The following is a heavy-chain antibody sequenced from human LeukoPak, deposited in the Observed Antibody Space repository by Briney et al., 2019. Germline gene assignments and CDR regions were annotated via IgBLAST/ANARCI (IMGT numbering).Heavy chain of an antibody. CDR1: GGSISSGGYY. CDR2: IYYSGST. J-gene: IGHJ4*02. D-gene: IGHD3-10*01. V-gene: IGHV4-31*03. Sequence: PSRTLSLTCIVSGGSISSGGYYWSWIRQHPGKGLGWIGYIYYSGSTYYNPSLKSRVTISVGTSKNQFSLKLSSVTAADTAVYYCARDGGYGSGRGGDYWGQGTLVTVSS. CDR3: ARDGGYGSGRGGDY.